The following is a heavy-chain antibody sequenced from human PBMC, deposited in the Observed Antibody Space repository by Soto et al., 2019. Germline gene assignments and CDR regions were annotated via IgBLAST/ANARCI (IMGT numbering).Heavy chain of an antibody. CDR1: GGSISNSNYY. CDR3: ARQIYDFVWGTYRPFYFEY. Sequence: SETLSLTCTVSGGSISNSNYYWGWIRQPPGKGLEWIGSIYYSGSTYYNPSLKSRVTISVDTSKNQFSLNLRSVTAADTAVYYCARQIYDFVWGTYRPFYFEYWGQGTLVTLSS. CDR2: IYYSGST. D-gene: IGHD3-16*02. V-gene: IGHV4-39*01. J-gene: IGHJ4*02.